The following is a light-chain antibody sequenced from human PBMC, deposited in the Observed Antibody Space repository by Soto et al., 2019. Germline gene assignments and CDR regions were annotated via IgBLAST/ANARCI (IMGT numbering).Light chain of an antibody. J-gene: IGKJ1*01. Sequence: DIQMTQSPSTLSASVGDRVTITCRASQSISSWLAWYQQKPGKAPKLLIYKASSLESGVTSRFSGSGSGTEFTLTISSLQPDDFAIYYCQKYNNYPWTFGQGTKVENK. V-gene: IGKV1-5*03. CDR2: KAS. CDR3: QKYNNYPWT. CDR1: QSISSW.